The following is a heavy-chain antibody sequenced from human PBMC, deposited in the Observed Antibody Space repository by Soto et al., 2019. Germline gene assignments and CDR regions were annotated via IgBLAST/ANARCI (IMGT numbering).Heavy chain of an antibody. CDR3: ARVGYDEDYFDY. CDR1: EFTFSSYW. D-gene: IGHD3-3*01. CDR2: IKQDGSEK. J-gene: IGHJ4*02. V-gene: IGHV3-7*01. Sequence: PGGSLRLSCAASEFTFSSYWLSWVRQAPGKGLEWVANIKQDGSEKYYVDSVKGRFTISRDNAKNSLYLQMNSLRAEDTAVYYCARVGYDEDYFDYWGQGTLVTVYS.